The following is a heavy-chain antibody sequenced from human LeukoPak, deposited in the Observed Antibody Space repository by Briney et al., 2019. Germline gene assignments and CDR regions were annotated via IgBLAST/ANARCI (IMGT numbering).Heavy chain of an antibody. V-gene: IGHV3-23*01. CDR1: GFTFSSYA. CDR2: ISGSGSST. Sequence: TGGSLRLSCAASGFTFSSYAMNWVRQAPGKGLEWVSGISGSGSSTYYADSEKGRFTISRDNSKKTLHLRMNSLRAEDTAVYYCAKEALIGALYYFDYWGQGTLVTVSS. CDR3: AKEALIGALYYFDY. D-gene: IGHD3-10*01. J-gene: IGHJ4*02.